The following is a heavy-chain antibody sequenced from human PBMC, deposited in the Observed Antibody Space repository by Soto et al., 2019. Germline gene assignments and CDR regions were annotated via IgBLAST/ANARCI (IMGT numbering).Heavy chain of an antibody. CDR3: ARDGGATYYYDSSGYYYARPFDY. Sequence: LRLSCAASGFTFSSYSMNWVRQAPGKGLEWVSSISSSSSYIYYADSVKGRFTISRDNAKNSLYLQMNSLRAEDTAVYYCARDGGATYYYDSSGYYYARPFDYWGQGTLVTVSS. CDR2: ISSSSSYI. J-gene: IGHJ4*02. D-gene: IGHD3-22*01. CDR1: GFTFSSYS. V-gene: IGHV3-21*01.